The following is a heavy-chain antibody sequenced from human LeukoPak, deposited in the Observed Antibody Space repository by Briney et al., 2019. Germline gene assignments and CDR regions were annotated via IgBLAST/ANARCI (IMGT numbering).Heavy chain of an antibody. CDR2: TYYRSKWYN. J-gene: IGHJ4*02. D-gene: IGHD2-15*01. CDR1: GDSVSSNSAA. V-gene: IGHV6-1*01. Sequence: SQTLSLTCAISGDSVSSNSAAWNWIRQSPSRGLEWLGRTYYRSKWYNDYAVSVKSRITINPDTSKNQFSLKLSSVTAADTAVYYCAREVSSRYCSGGSCYYFDYWGQGTLVTVSS. CDR3: AREVSSRYCSGGSCYYFDY.